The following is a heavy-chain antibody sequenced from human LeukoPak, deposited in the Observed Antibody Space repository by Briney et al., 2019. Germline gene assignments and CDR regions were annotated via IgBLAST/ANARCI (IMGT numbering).Heavy chain of an antibody. CDR3: ARLSSSGRDY. D-gene: IGHD6-6*01. Sequence: PSETLSLTCTVSGGSISSHFWSWIRQPPGKGLEWIAYIYYSGSTDYNPSLKSRVTISVDTSKNQFSLKLSSVTAADTAVYYCARLSSSGRDYWGQGTLVTVSS. CDR1: GGSISSHF. V-gene: IGHV4-59*08. J-gene: IGHJ4*02. CDR2: IYYSGST.